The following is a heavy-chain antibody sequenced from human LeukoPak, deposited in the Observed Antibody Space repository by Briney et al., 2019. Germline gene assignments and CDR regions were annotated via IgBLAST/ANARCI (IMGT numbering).Heavy chain of an antibody. CDR1: GFTFSSYA. J-gene: IGHJ4*02. Sequence: PGGSLRLSCAASGFTFSSYAMSWVRQAPGKGLEWVSAISGSGGSTYYADSVKGRFTISRDNSKNTLYLQMNSLRAEDTAVYYCAKVAVLRYFDWLLYPREYWYFDYWGQGTLVTVSS. CDR2: ISGSGGST. D-gene: IGHD3-9*01. CDR3: AKVAVLRYFDWLLYPREYWYFDY. V-gene: IGHV3-23*01.